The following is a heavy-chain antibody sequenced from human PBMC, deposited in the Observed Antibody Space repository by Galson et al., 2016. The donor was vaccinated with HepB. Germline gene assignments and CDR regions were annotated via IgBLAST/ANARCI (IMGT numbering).Heavy chain of an antibody. CDR3: AKDWDTAMVNGLGMDV. CDR2: ISHDGSNK. Sequence: SLRLSCAASGFMFSYFGMHWVRQSPGKGLEWVAVISHDGSNKYFVDSVKGRFTVSRDNSKNILYLQMNSLRPEDTAVYYCAKDWDTAMVNGLGMDVWGQGTTVTV. CDR1: GFMFSYFG. D-gene: IGHD5-18*01. J-gene: IGHJ6*02. V-gene: IGHV3-30*18.